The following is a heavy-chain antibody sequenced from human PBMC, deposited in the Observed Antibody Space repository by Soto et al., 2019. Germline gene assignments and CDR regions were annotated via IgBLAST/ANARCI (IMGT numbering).Heavy chain of an antibody. V-gene: IGHV3-23*01. CDR1: GFTFSSYA. J-gene: IGHJ5*02. Sequence: EVQLLESGGGWLQPGGSLRLSCAVSGFTFSSYAMNWVRQAPGKGLEWVSGITGSGAGSYYSDSVKGRFTISRDNSKNTLYLQMNSLRAEDTAVYYCAKAYSNSWPNDWFDPWGQGTLVTVSS. CDR3: AKAYSNSWPNDWFDP. D-gene: IGHD6-13*01. CDR2: ITGSGAGS.